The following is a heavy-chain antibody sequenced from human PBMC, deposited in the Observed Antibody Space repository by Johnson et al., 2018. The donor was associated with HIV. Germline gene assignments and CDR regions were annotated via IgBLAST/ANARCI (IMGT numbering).Heavy chain of an antibody. D-gene: IGHD4-17*01. CDR2: IWYDGSNK. Sequence: QVQLVESGGGVVQPGRSLRLSCAASAFTFSDYYMNWIRQAPGKGLEWVAVIWYDGSNKYYADSVKGRFTISRDNSKNTLYLQMNSLRAEDTAVYHCAKGPLTVTRAFDIWGQGTLITVSS. CDR3: AKGPLTVTRAFDI. J-gene: IGHJ3*02. V-gene: IGHV3-33*08. CDR1: AFTFSDYY.